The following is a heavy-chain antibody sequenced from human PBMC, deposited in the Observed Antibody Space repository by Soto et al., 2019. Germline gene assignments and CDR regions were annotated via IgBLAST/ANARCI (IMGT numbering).Heavy chain of an antibody. Sequence: SEMLSVTCSVSGGSSSSWSNYRSWIRQHPGKGLEWIGYISDIANTYYNPSLKGRVSISVDTSKNQFSLTLTSVTAADTAVYYCARQGFGVLHGLVDVWGQGTTVTVSS. CDR2: ISDIANT. CDR1: GGSSSSWSNY. D-gene: IGHD3-10*01. CDR3: ARQGFGVLHGLVDV. V-gene: IGHV4-61*01. J-gene: IGHJ6*02.